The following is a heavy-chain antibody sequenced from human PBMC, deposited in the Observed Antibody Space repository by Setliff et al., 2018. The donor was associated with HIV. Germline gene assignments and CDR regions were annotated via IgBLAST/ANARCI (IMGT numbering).Heavy chain of an antibody. V-gene: IGHV3-30*02. Sequence: PGGSLRLSCAASGFTFSAHGMHWVRQAPGKGLEWVAFINYDESYEYYADSVKGRVTISRDNSANTLYLQMNSLRAEDTAVYYCAKDRYYDSSGSPFDYWGQGTLVTVSS. CDR1: GFTFSAHG. CDR2: INYDESYE. CDR3: AKDRYYDSSGSPFDY. D-gene: IGHD3-22*01. J-gene: IGHJ4*02.